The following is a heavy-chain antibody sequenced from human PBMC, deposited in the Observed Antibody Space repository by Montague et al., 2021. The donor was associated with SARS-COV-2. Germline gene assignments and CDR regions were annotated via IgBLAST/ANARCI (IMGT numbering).Heavy chain of an antibody. D-gene: IGHD4-17*01. CDR1: GDSTSCPNCY. CDR3: ARHRNYGDHSLDNWFHP. J-gene: IGHJ5*02. Sequence: SETLSLTCTVSGDSTSCPNCYWGWIRQPPGKGLDWIGTIYNSGTTYYNPSLKSRLTISIDTSKYQFSLKLSSVTAADTAVYYCARHRNYGDHSLDNWFHPWGQGTLVTVSS. V-gene: IGHV4-39*01. CDR2: IYNSGTT.